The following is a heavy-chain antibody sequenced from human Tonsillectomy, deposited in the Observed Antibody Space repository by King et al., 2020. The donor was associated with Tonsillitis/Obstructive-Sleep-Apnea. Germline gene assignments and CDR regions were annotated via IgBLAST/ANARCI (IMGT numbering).Heavy chain of an antibody. J-gene: IGHJ5*02. Sequence: QLVQSGGGVVQPGRSLRLSCAASGFTFSSYAMHWVRQAPGKGLDWVALIWYDGTNKYYADSVKGRFSISRDNSKNTVYLQMNSLRAEDTAVYYCAGGHYCSSTSCYENKWFDPWGQGTLVTVSS. D-gene: IGHD2-2*01. V-gene: IGHV3-33*01. CDR2: IWYDGTNK. CDR1: GFTFSSYA. CDR3: AGGHYCSSTSCYENKWFDP.